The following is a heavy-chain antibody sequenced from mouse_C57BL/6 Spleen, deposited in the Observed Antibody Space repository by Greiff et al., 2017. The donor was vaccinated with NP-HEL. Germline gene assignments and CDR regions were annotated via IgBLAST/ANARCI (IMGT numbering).Heavy chain of an antibody. V-gene: IGHV1-59*01. Sequence: QVHVKQPGAELVRPGTSVKLSCKASGYTFTSYWMHWVKQRPGQGLEWIGVIDPSDSYTNYNQKFKGKATLTVDTSSSTAYMQLSSLTSEDSAVYYCARKAKGYGNYDWYFDVWGTGTTVTVSS. D-gene: IGHD2-1*01. CDR3: ARKAKGYGNYDWYFDV. CDR1: GYTFTSYW. J-gene: IGHJ1*03. CDR2: IDPSDSYT.